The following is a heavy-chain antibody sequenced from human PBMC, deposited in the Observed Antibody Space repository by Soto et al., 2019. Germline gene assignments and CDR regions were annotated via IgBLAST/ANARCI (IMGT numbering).Heavy chain of an antibody. CDR1: GYPFTSYG. J-gene: IGHJ6*02. CDR2: ISAYNGNT. CDR3: ARDHGSGSYRFFYHYGMDV. V-gene: IGHV1-18*01. Sequence: GGSVKVCFKASGYPFTSYGISWVRQAPGQGLEWMGWISAYNGNTNYAQKLQGRVTMTTDTSTSTAYMELRSLRSDDTAVYYCARDHGSGSYRFFYHYGMDVWGQGTTVTVSS. D-gene: IGHD3-10*01.